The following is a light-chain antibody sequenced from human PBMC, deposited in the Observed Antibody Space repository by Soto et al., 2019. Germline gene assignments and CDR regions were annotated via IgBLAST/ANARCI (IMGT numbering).Light chain of an antibody. Sequence: QSVLTQPPSVSGAPGQWVTISCTGSSSNIGAGSVVHWYQHLPGKVPKLLIYGSSNRPSGVPDRFSGSKSGTSASLAITGLPAEDEADYYGQSYISSLGGYVFGTGTKLTVL. CDR1: SSNIGAGSV. J-gene: IGLJ1*01. CDR2: GSS. CDR3: QSYISSLGGYV. V-gene: IGLV1-40*01.